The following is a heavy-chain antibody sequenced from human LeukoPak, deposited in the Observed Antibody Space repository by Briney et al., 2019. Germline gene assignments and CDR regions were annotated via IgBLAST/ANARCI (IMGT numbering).Heavy chain of an antibody. CDR2: ISGSDGST. J-gene: IGHJ4*02. V-gene: IGHV3-23*01. CDR3: AKGRGYCTGGSCYSDY. Sequence: PGGSLRLSCAASGFIFRRYAMNWVRQAPGKGLEWVSTISGSDGSTYYADSVKGRFTISRDNSKNTLYLQMNSLRVEDTAIYYCAKGRGYCTGGSCYSDYWGQGTLVTVSS. D-gene: IGHD2-15*01. CDR1: GFIFRRYA.